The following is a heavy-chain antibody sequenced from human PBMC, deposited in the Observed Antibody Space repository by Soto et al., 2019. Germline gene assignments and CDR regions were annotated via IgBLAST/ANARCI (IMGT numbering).Heavy chain of an antibody. CDR1: GGSISSGGYS. CDR3: ASLNRRLAYFDY. Sequence: SETLSLTCAVSGGSISSGGYSWSWIRQPPGKGLEWIGYIYHSGSTYYNPSLKSRVTISVDRSKNQFSLKLSSVTAADTAVYYCASLNRRLAYFDYWGQGTLVTVYS. V-gene: IGHV4-30-2*01. CDR2: IYHSGST. J-gene: IGHJ4*02.